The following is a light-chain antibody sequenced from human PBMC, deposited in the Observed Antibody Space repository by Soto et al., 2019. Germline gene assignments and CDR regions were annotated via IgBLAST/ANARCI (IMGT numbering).Light chain of an antibody. J-gene: IGKJ1*01. CDR1: QSVDTW. CDR2: RAS. Sequence: DIQLTQAPSSLSASVGDRVTITCRASQSVDTWLAWYQQKPGKAPNLLISRASTLKSGVPSRLSGSGSGTEFTLTINSLHPDDFATYYCQQYSHYSRTFGQGTKV. V-gene: IGKV1-5*03. CDR3: QQYSHYSRT.